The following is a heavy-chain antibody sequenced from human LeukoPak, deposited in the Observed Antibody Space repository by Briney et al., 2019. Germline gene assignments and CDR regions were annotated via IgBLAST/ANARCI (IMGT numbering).Heavy chain of an antibody. J-gene: IGHJ5*02. Sequence: SETLSLTCTVSGGSISSHYWSWIRQPPGKGLEWIGYIYYSGSTNYNPSLKSRVTISVDTSKNQFSLKLSSVTAADTAVYYCARGDSWFDPWGQGTLVTVSS. CDR2: IYYSGST. CDR3: ARGDSWFDP. V-gene: IGHV4-59*11. CDR1: GGSISSHY. D-gene: IGHD2-21*01.